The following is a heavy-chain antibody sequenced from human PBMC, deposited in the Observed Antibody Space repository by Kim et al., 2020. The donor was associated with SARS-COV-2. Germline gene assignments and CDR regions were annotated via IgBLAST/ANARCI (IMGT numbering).Heavy chain of an antibody. Sequence: GGSLRLSCAASGFIFSDYYMSWFRQAPGKGLEWVSYLSTTNSDTNYADSLKGRFTISRNNAKNSLYLQMNSLTPEDTAVYYCVRVRGSYSFDYWGQGTLVIVSS. CDR2: LSTTNSDT. CDR1: GFIFSDYY. CDR3: VRVRGSYSFDY. V-gene: IGHV3-11*05. D-gene: IGHD1-26*01. J-gene: IGHJ4*02.